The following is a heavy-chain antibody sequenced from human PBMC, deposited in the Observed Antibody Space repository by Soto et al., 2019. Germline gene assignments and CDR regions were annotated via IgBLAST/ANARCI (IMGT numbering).Heavy chain of an antibody. Sequence: QVQLVESGGGVVQPGRSLRLSCAASGFTFSSYGMHWVRQAPGKGLEWVAVIWYDGSNKYYADSVKGRFTISRDNSKNTLYLQMNSLRAEDTAVYYCARSQSVGDPYGMDVWGQGTTVTVSS. CDR1: GFTFSSYG. D-gene: IGHD1-26*01. J-gene: IGHJ6*02. CDR2: IWYDGSNK. CDR3: ARSQSVGDPYGMDV. V-gene: IGHV3-33*01.